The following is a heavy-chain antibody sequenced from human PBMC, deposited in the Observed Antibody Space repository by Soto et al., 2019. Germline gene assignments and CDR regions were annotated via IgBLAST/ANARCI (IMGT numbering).Heavy chain of an antibody. V-gene: IGHV4-31*03. CDR2: IYYSGST. CDR3: ARAVYTSDLPYYYYGMDL. D-gene: IGHD4-4*01. CDR1: GGSISSGGYY. J-gene: IGHJ6*01. Sequence: QVQLQESGPGLVKPSQTLSLTCTVSGGSISSGGYYWSWIRQHPGKGLEWIGYIYYSGSTYYNPSPKSRVAITAVTSKNQFCVKRRSGTAEVSAVYYCARAVYTSDLPYYYYGMDLW.